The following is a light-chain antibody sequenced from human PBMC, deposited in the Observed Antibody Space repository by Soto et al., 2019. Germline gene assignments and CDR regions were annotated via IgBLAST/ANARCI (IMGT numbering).Light chain of an antibody. V-gene: IGKV3-11*01. J-gene: IGKJ2*01. Sequence: EIVLTQSPATLSLSPGERATLSGRASQSVSSYLAWYQQKPGQAPRLLIYDASNRATGIPARFSGSGSGTDFTLTISSLEPEDFAVYYCQQRSNWAMYTFGQGTKLEIK. CDR1: QSVSSY. CDR2: DAS. CDR3: QQRSNWAMYT.